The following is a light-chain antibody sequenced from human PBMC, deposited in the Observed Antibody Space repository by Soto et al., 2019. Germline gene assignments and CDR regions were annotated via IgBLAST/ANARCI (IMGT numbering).Light chain of an antibody. CDR2: EVS. CDR3: SLYTSENAYV. Sequence: QSVLTRPPSVSGSPGQSVTISCTGTSTDFVSYNRVSWYQQPPGTAPKLMIYEVSKRPSGVPDRFSGSKSGNTASLTISGLQAADGADYYCSLYTSENAYVFGTGTKVTVL. CDR1: STDFVSYNR. J-gene: IGLJ1*01. V-gene: IGLV2-18*01.